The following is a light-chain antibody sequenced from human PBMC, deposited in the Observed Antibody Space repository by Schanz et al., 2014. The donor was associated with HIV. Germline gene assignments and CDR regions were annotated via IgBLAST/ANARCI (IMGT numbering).Light chain of an antibody. CDR2: EVS. CDR1: SSDIGAYNR. Sequence: QSVLTQPPSVSGSPGQSVTISCTGTSSDIGAYNRVSWYQQSPGTAPKLLIYEVSDRPSGIPDRFSGSKSGNTASLTISGLQAEDEADYYCCSYARRSTVLFGGGTKLTVL. V-gene: IGLV2-18*02. CDR3: CSYARRSTVL. J-gene: IGLJ2*01.